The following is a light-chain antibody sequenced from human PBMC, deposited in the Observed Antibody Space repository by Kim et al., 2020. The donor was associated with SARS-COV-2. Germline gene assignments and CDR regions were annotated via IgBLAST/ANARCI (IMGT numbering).Light chain of an antibody. CDR1: QSLLYSDGSTH. J-gene: IGKJ5*01. V-gene: IGKV2-30*01. CDR3: MQVTYWPIT. CDR2: KVS. Sequence: PAPSSCRASQSLLYSDGSTHLNWFQQRTDQSPRSLIYKVSNRDSGVPDRFSGSGSGTDFTLKISRVEAEDVEFYYFMQVTYWPITFGQETRLVIK.